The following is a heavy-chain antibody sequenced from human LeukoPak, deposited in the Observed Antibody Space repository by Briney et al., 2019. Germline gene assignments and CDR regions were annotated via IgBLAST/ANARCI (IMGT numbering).Heavy chain of an antibody. J-gene: IGHJ4*02. CDR1: DYIFTTSG. Sequence: ASVKVSCKASDYIFTTSGISWVRHAPGQGLEWRGWISADNGNTNYAQNLQGRVTMTTDTSTSTAYMELRSVRSDATAVYNSARHPHYGYFDYWGQRTLVTVSS. V-gene: IGHV1-18*01. CDR2: ISADNGNT. D-gene: IGHD3-10*01. CDR3: ARHPHYGYFDY.